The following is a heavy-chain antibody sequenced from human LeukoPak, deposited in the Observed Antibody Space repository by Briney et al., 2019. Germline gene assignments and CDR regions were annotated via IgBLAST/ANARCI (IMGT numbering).Heavy chain of an antibody. CDR2: IYYSGST. CDR3: ARGFVVVPAAIEDYYYMDV. Sequence: PSETLSLTCTVSGGSISSSSYYRGWIRQPPGKGLEWIGSIYYSGSTYYNPSLKSRVTISVDTSKNQFSLKLSSVTAADTAVYYCARGFVVVPAAIEDYYYMDVWGKGTTVTVSS. D-gene: IGHD2-2*01. CDR1: GGSISSSSYY. V-gene: IGHV4-39*01. J-gene: IGHJ6*03.